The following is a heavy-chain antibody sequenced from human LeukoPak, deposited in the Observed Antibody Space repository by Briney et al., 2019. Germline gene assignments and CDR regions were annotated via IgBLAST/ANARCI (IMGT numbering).Heavy chain of an antibody. Sequence: ASVKVSCKASGYTFTSYGISWVRQAPGQGLEWMGWISAYNGNTNYAQKLQGRVTMTTDTSTSTAYMELGSLRSDDTAVYYCARELDCSSTSCTPTSLGFDYWGQGTLVTVSS. J-gene: IGHJ4*02. V-gene: IGHV1-18*01. D-gene: IGHD2-2*01. CDR1: GYTFTSYG. CDR3: ARELDCSSTSCTPTSLGFDY. CDR2: ISAYNGNT.